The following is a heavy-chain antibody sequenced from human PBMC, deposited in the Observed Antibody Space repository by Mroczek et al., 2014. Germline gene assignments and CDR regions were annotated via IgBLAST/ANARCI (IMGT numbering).Heavy chain of an antibody. CDR1: GGSISSYY. J-gene: IGHJ4*02. CDR2: IYYSGST. Sequence: QVQLQESGPGLVKPSETLSLTCTVSGGSISSYYWSWIRQPPGKGLEWIGYIYYSGSTNYNPSLKSRVTISVDTSKNQFSLKLSSVTAADTAVYYCARGSDGGPYFDYWGQGTLVTVSS. CDR3: ARGSDGGPYFDY. D-gene: IGHD2-21*01. V-gene: IGHV4-59*01.